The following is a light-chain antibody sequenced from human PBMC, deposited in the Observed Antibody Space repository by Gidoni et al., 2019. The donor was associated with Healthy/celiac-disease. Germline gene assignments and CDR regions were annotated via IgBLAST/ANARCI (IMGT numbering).Light chain of an antibody. CDR2: AAS. J-gene: IGKJ4*01. V-gene: IGKV1-8*01. Sequence: AIRMTQSPSSLSASTGDRVTITCRASQGISSYLAWYQQKPGKAPKLLIYAASTLQSGVPSRFSGSGSGTDFTLTISCLQSEDFATYYCQQYYSYLTFXGXTKVEIK. CDR3: QQYYSYLT. CDR1: QGISSY.